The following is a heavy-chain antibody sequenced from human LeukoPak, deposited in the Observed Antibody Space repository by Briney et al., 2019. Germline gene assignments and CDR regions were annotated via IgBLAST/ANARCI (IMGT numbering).Heavy chain of an antibody. CDR1: GGSISSGDYY. J-gene: IGHJ3*02. V-gene: IGHV4-30-4*01. D-gene: IGHD3-22*01. CDR2: IYYSGST. Sequence: SETLSLTCTVSGGSISSGDYYWSWIRQPPGKGLEWIGYIYYSGSTYYNPSLKSRVTISVDTSKNQFSLKLSSVTAADTAVYYCARELITMIVVGQDAFDIWGQGTMVTVSS. CDR3: ARELITMIVVGQDAFDI.